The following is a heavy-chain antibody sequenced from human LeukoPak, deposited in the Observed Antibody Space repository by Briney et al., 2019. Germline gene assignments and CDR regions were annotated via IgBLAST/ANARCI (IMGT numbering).Heavy chain of an antibody. V-gene: IGHV3-30*02. J-gene: IGHJ4*02. Sequence: GGSLRLSCAASGFTFSSYGMHWIRQAPGKGLEWVAFIRNDGSIIYNADSVMGRFTISRDNSKNTLYLQMNSLRGDDTAVYYCAKDTPLCYFDYWGQGTPVTVSS. CDR3: AKDTPLCYFDY. CDR1: GFTFSSYG. CDR2: IRNDGSII. D-gene: IGHD3-16*01.